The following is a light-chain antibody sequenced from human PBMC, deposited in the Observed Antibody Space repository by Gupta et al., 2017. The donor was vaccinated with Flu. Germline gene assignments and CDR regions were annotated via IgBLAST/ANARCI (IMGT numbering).Light chain of an antibody. CDR2: KAS. CDR1: QSINNW. V-gene: IGKV1-5*03. Sequence: RSTLSASVGDRVTITCRASQSINNWLTWYQQKPGKAPKVLIYKASTLESGVPSRFSGSGSGTEFTLTISSLQPDDFATYYCQQYNTYSPTFGPGTKVDIK. CDR3: QQYNTYSPT. J-gene: IGKJ3*01.